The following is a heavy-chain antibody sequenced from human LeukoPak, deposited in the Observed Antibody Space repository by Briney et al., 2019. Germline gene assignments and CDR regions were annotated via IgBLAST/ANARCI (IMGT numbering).Heavy chain of an antibody. CDR3: AREPNAGSGNYRKYFDF. CDR2: ISWNSGSV. J-gene: IGHJ4*02. CDR1: GFIFNNYA. Sequence: GGSLRLSCAGSGFIFNNYAMHWVRQPPGKGLEWVSGISWNSGSVDYADSVKGRFTISRDNSKNTLYLQMNSLRAEDTAVYYCAREPNAGSGNYRKYFDFWGQGTLVTVSS. D-gene: IGHD3-10*01. V-gene: IGHV3-9*01.